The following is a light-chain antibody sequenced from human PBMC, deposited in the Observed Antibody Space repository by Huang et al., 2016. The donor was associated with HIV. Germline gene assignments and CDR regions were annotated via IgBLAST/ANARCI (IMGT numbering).Light chain of an antibody. J-gene: IGKJ4*01. CDR3: QQSFNTPIT. V-gene: IGKV1-39*01. CDR2: GAS. Sequence: DIQMTQSPSSLSASVGDRVTIICRASQSISSYFNWYQQKPGKAPKLLIFGASNLHSGVPSRFSGSGSGTDFTLNITSLQPEDFATYYCQQSFNTPITFGGGTKVEIK. CDR1: QSISSY.